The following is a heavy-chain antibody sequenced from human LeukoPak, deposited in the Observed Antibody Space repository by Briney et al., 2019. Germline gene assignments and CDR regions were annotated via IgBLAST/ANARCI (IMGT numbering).Heavy chain of an antibody. Sequence: SETLSLTCTVSGGSISSGDYYWSWIRQPPGEGLEWIGSVYYSGSTYYNPSLKSRVTISVDTSKNQFSLKLSSVTAADTAVYYCARIYYGLGVYFDYWGQGTLVTVSS. CDR2: VYYSGST. D-gene: IGHD3-10*01. CDR3: ARIYYGLGVYFDY. J-gene: IGHJ4*02. V-gene: IGHV4-39*01. CDR1: GGSISSGDYY.